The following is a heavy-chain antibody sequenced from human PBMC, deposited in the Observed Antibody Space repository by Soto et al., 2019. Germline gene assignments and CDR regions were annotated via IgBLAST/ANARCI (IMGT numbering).Heavy chain of an antibody. Sequence: QVQLQESGPGLVKPSETLSLTCTVSGGSISSYYWSWIRQPPGKGLEWIGYIYYSASTNYNPSLRSRVTMSVDTSKNQFSLKLSSVTAADTAVYYCAGGVRRPPHDAFDIWGQGTMVTVSS. CDR2: IYYSAST. D-gene: IGHD3-10*01. CDR1: GGSISSYY. J-gene: IGHJ3*02. V-gene: IGHV4-59*01. CDR3: AGGVRRPPHDAFDI.